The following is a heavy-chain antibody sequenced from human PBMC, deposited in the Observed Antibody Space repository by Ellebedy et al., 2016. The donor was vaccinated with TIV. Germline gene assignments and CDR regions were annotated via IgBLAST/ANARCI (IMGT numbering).Heavy chain of an antibody. CDR1: GFTFSGYW. V-gene: IGHV3-7*01. CDR3: ASSLI. J-gene: IGHJ4*02. Sequence: GESLKISCAASGFTFSGYWMSWVRQAPGKGLEWVANIKQDGSETYYVDSVKGRFTISRDNAKNSLYLQMNSRRAEDTAVYYCASSLIWGQGTLVTVSS. CDR2: IKQDGSET.